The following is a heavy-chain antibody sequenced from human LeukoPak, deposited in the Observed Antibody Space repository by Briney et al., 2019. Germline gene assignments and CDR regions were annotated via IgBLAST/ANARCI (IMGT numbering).Heavy chain of an antibody. D-gene: IGHD3-22*01. Sequence: SQTLSLTCTVSGGSISSGDYYWSWIRQPPGKGLEWIGYIYYSGSTYYNPSLKSRVTISVDTSKNQFSLKLSSVTAADTAVYYCARGSREYPTPMIVVVEPQYFQHWGQGTLVTVSS. CDR2: IYYSGST. J-gene: IGHJ1*01. CDR1: GGSISSGDYY. V-gene: IGHV4-30-4*01. CDR3: ARGSREYPTPMIVVVEPQYFQH.